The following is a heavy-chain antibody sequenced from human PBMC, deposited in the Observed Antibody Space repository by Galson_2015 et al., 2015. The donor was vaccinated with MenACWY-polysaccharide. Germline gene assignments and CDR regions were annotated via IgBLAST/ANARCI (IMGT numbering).Heavy chain of an antibody. D-gene: IGHD2-2*01. CDR3: ARAYCDRTTCYGMDV. CDR2: ISYDGSNK. V-gene: IGHV3-30-3*01. Sequence: SLRLSCAASGFTFSSYAIHWVRQAPGKGLEWVAVISYDGSNKYYADSLKGRFTISRDNSKNMLYLQMNSLRAEDTAVYCCARAYCDRTTCYGMDVWGQGTTVTVSS. CDR1: GFTFSSYA. J-gene: IGHJ6*02.